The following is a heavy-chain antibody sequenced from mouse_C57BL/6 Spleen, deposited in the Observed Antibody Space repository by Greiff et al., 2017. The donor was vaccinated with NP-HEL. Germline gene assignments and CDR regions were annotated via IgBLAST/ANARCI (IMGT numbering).Heavy chain of an antibody. CDR2: ISSGSSTI. J-gene: IGHJ2*01. CDR1: GFTFSDYG. V-gene: IGHV5-17*01. CDR3: ARVDVTTVVVPFDY. D-gene: IGHD1-1*01. Sequence: EVHLVESGGGLVKPGGSLKLSCAASGFTFSDYGMHWVRQAPEKGLEWVAYISSGSSTIYYADTVKGRFTISRDNAKNTLFLQMTSLRSEDTAMYYCARVDVTTVVVPFDYWGQGTTLTVSS.